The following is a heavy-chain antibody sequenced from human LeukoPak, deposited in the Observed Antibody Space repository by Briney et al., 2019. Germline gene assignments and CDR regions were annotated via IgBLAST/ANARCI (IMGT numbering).Heavy chain of an antibody. CDR3: ARDSPRSGSSSSPRSLDY. CDR1: GFTFSSYW. D-gene: IGHD6-6*01. Sequence: GGSLRLSCAASGFTFSSYWMSWVRQAPGKGLEWVANIKQDGSEKYYVDSVKGRFTISRDNAKNSLYLQMNSLGAEDTAVYYCARDSPRSGSSSSPRSLDYWGQGTLVTVSS. J-gene: IGHJ4*02. V-gene: IGHV3-7*01. CDR2: IKQDGSEK.